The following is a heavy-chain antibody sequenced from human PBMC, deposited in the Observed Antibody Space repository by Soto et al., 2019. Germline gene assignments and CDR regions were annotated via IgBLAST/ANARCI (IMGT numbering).Heavy chain of an antibody. CDR2: INDSGNI. CDR1: GGSFSGYQ. D-gene: IGHD4-17*01. V-gene: IGHV4-34*01. CDR3: ARAMTTEFDY. J-gene: IGHJ4*02. Sequence: SETLSLTCAVYGGSFSGYQWSWIRQTPGKGLEWIGEINDSGNINYNPSLKSRVTISVDRSKNQFSLKLSSVTAADTAVYYCARAMTTEFDYWGQGTLVTVSS.